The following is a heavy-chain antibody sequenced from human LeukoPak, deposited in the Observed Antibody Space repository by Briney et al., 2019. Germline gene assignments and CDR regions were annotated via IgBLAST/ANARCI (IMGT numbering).Heavy chain of an antibody. V-gene: IGHV3-66*01. CDR1: GFTVSSNY. Sequence: PGGSLRLSCAASGFTVSSNYMTWVRQAPRKGLEWVSVIYSGGSTYYAASVKGRFTLSRDNSKNTLFLQMHSLRAEDTDVYYCAREPQGDSSGYDAFDIWGQGTMVTVSS. D-gene: IGHD3-22*01. CDR3: AREPQGDSSGYDAFDI. CDR2: IYSGGST. J-gene: IGHJ3*02.